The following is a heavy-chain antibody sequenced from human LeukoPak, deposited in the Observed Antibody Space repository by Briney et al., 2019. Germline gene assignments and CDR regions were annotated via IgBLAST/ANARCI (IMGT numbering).Heavy chain of an antibody. V-gene: IGHV3-20*04. CDR3: ARAYYYDSSGYYSAFDI. J-gene: IGHJ3*02. D-gene: IGHD3-22*01. Sequence: PGGSLRLSCAASGFTFDDYGMSWVRQAPGKGPEWVSGINWNGGSTVYADPVKGRFTISRDNAKNSLYLQMNSLRAEDTALYYCARAYYYDSSGYYSAFDIWGQGTMVTVSS. CDR2: INWNGGST. CDR1: GFTFDDYG.